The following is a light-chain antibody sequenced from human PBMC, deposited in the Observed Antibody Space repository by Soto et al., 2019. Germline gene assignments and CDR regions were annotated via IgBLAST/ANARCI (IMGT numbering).Light chain of an antibody. V-gene: IGLV1-44*01. CDR2: SNY. J-gene: IGLJ1*01. CDR3: AAWDGSLNGLYV. CDR1: SSNVGSLS. Sequence: QSVLTQAPSASGTPGQRVTISCSGSSSNVGSLSVDWYQHLPGTAPKLLIHSNYQRPSGVPDRFSGSKSDTSASLAISGLQSEDEADYYCAAWDGSLNGLYVFGTGTKLTVL.